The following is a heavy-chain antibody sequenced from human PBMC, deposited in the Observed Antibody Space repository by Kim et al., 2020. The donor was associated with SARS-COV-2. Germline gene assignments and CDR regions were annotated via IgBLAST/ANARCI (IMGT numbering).Heavy chain of an antibody. CDR3: ARWTYDILTNSFDYYFDY. CDR1: GYTFTGHA. Sequence: ASVKVSCKASGYTFTGHAMHWVRQAPGQRLEWMGWINAGNGNTKYSQKFQGRVTITRDTSASTAYMELSSLRSEDTAVYYCARWTYDILTNSFDYYFDYWGQGTLVTVSS. CDR2: INAGNGNT. D-gene: IGHD3-9*01. V-gene: IGHV1-3*01. J-gene: IGHJ4*02.